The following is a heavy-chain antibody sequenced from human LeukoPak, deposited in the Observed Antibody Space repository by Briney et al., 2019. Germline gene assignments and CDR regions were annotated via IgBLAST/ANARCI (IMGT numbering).Heavy chain of an antibody. J-gene: IGHJ4*02. V-gene: IGHV4-59*01. D-gene: IGHD3-22*01. Sequence: SETLSLTCTVSGGSISPYYWSWIRQPPGKGLQWIGYIYYSGSTNYSPSLKSRVTISVDTSQNQFSLKLSSVTAADTAVYYCARVDSSGYYYKVDYWGQGTLVTVSS. CDR2: IYYSGST. CDR1: GGSISPYY. CDR3: ARVDSSGYYYKVDY.